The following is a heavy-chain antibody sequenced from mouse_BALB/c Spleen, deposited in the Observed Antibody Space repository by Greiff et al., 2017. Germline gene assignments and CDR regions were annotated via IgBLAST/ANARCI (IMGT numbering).Heavy chain of an antibody. CDR1: GYAFTNYL. V-gene: IGHV1-54*01. J-gene: IGHJ2*01. D-gene: IGHD2-3*01. CDR3: AREAGWLQVFDY. Sequence: QVQLKESGAELVRPGTSVKVSCKASGYAFTNYLIEWVKQRPGQGLEWIGVINPGSGGTNYNEKFKGKATLTADKSSSTAYMQLSSLTSDDSAVYFCAREAGWLQVFDYWGQGTTLTVSS. CDR2: INPGSGGT.